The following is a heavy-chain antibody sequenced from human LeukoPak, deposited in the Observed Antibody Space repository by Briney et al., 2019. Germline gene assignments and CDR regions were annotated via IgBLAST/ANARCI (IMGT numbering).Heavy chain of an antibody. V-gene: IGHV1-8*01. CDR2: MNPNSGNT. D-gene: IGHD3-16*02. J-gene: IGHJ1*01. Sequence: ASVNVSCKASGYTFTSYDINWVRQATGQGLEWIGWMNPNSGNTGYAQKFQGRVTMTRNTSISTAYMELSSLRSEDTAVYYCARGNYRAPSAEYFQHWGQGTLVTVSS. CDR1: GYTFTSYD. CDR3: ARGNYRAPSAEYFQH.